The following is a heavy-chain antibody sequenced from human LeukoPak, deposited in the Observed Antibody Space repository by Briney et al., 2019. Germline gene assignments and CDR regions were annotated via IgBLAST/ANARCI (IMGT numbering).Heavy chain of an antibody. CDR2: IYAGDSDT. CDR3: ARLGRGPYSSSWYEWGLGY. D-gene: IGHD6-13*01. J-gene: IGHJ4*02. V-gene: IGHV5-51*01. CDR1: GYRFTTYW. Sequence: GESLKISCKGSGYRFTTYWIGWVRQMPGKGLEWMGIIYAGDSDTRYGPSFQGQVTISADKSISTTYLQWSSLQASDTAMYYCARLGRGPYSSSWYEWGLGYWGQGTLVTVSP.